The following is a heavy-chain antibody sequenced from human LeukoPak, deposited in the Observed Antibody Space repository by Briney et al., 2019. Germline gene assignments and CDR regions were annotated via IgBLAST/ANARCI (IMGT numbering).Heavy chain of an antibody. Sequence: GGTLRLSCAASGFTFSTYGMSWVRRAPGKGLEWVSAISGTAGRTKYADSVKGRFTISRDNAKNSLYLQMNSLRAEDTAVYYCAELGITMIGGVWGKGTTVTISS. CDR1: GFTFSTYG. CDR3: AELGITMIGGV. CDR2: ISGTAGRT. V-gene: IGHV3-23*01. D-gene: IGHD3-10*02. J-gene: IGHJ6*04.